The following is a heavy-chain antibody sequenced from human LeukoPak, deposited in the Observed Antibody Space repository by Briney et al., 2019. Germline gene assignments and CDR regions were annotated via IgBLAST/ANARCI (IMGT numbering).Heavy chain of an antibody. J-gene: IGHJ2*01. D-gene: IGHD3/OR15-3a*01. CDR2: VYYSGST. V-gene: IGHV4-59*11. CDR3: ARNARTGWYFDL. Sequence: SETLSLTCTVSGGSISRHSWTWIRQPPGKGLEWIGYVYYSGSTNYNPSLKSRVTISVVTSKNQFSLKLNSVTAADTAVYFCARNARTGWYFDLGGRGTLVTVSS. CDR1: GGSISRHS.